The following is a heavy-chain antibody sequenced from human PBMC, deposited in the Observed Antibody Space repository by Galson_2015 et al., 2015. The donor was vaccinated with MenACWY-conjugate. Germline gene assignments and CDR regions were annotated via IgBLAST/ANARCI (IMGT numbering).Heavy chain of an antibody. Sequence: PNSGGTNYAQKFQGWVTMTRDTSISTAYMELSRLRSDDTAVYYCARGRDGYNPPDYWGQGTLVTVSS. CDR3: ARGRDGYNPPDY. V-gene: IGHV1-2*04. J-gene: IGHJ4*02. D-gene: IGHD5-24*01. CDR2: PNSGGT.